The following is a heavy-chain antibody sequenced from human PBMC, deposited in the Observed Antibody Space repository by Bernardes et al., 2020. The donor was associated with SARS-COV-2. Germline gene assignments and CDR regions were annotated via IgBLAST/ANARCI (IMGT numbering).Heavy chain of an antibody. CDR2: INHSGST. CDR3: AREAARPRYYGMDV. D-gene: IGHD6-6*01. J-gene: IGHJ6*02. V-gene: IGHV4-34*01. CDR1: GGSFSGYY. Sequence: SETLSLTCAVYGGSFSGYYWSWIRQPPGKGLEWIGEINHSGSTKYNPSLKSRVTISVDTSKNQFSLKVNSVTAADTAVYYCAREAARPRYYGMDVWGQGTTVTVSS.